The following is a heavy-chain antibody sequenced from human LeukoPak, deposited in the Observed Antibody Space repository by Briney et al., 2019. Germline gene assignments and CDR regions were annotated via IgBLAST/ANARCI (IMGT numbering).Heavy chain of an antibody. Sequence: EASVKVSCKASGGTFSSYAISWVRQAPGQGLEWMGGIIPIFGTANYAQKFQGRVTITADESTSTAYMELSSLRSEDTAVYYCARGGGYSYGLTDYWGQGTLVTVSS. V-gene: IGHV1-69*13. CDR3: ARGGGYSYGLTDY. CDR1: GGTFSSYA. J-gene: IGHJ4*02. CDR2: IIPIFGTA. D-gene: IGHD5-18*01.